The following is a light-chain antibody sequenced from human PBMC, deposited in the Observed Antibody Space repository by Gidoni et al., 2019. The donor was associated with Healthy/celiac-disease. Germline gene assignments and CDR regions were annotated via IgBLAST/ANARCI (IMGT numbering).Light chain of an antibody. CDR1: SSDVGGYNY. CDR2: EVS. CDR3: SSYTSSSTVV. V-gene: IGLV2-14*01. J-gene: IGLJ2*01. Sequence: QSALTQPASVSGSHGQSITISCPGTSSDVGGYNYVSWYQQHPGKAPKLMIYEVSNRPSGVSNRFSGSKSGNTASLTISVLQAEDEADYYCSSYTSSSTVVFGGGTKLTVL.